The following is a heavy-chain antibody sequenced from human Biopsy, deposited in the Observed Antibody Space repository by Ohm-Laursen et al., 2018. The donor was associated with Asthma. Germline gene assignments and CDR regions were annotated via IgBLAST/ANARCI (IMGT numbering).Heavy chain of an antibody. CDR1: GYSLTDLS. CDR2: HDHEEGGT. Sequence: ASVKVSCKLSGYSLTDLSMHWVRQAPGQGLEWMGGHDHEEGGTVNARRFQGRVTMTEDTSTDTAYMELSSMSSDDTAVYYCASDFPKDYVRYNFQFWGQGTLVTVSS. CDR3: ASDFPKDYVRYNFQF. D-gene: IGHD4-17*01. J-gene: IGHJ4*02. V-gene: IGHV1-24*01.